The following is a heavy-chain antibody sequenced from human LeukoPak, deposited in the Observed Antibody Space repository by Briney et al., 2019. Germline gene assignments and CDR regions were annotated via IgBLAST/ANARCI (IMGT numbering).Heavy chain of an antibody. V-gene: IGHV1-2*02. CDR3: ARGGNIVVALYYFDY. CDR1: GYTFTGYY. D-gene: IGHD2-2*01. CDR2: INPNSGGT. J-gene: IGHJ4*02. Sequence: ASVKVSCKASGYTFTGYYMHWVRQAPGQGLEWMGWINPNSGGTNYAQKFQGRVTMTRDTSISTAYMELSRLRSDDTAVYYCARGGNIVVALYYFDYWGQGTLVTVSS.